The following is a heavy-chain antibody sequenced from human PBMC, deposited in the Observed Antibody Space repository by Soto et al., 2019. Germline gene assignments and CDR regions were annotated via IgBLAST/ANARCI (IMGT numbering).Heavy chain of an antibody. J-gene: IGHJ6*02. CDR1: GYSISSGYY. Sequence: PSETLSLTCAVSGYSISSGYYWGWIRQPPGKGLEWIGSIYHSGSTYYNPSLKSRVTISVDTSKNQFSLKLSSVTAADTAAYYCARWELLYGMDVWGQGTTVTVSS. V-gene: IGHV4-38-2*01. CDR2: IYHSGST. CDR3: ARWELLYGMDV. D-gene: IGHD1-26*01.